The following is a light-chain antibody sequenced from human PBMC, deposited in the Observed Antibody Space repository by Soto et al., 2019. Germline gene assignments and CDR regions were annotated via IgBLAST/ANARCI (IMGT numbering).Light chain of an antibody. Sequence: VHMTQAPSSRPASVGDRVTITCRASQTISYWLAWYQQKPGKAPKFLIYDVSTLESGVPSRFSGSGSGTEFTLTISSLQPDDFATYFCQQYDSYPWTFGHGTKVDIK. CDR3: QQYDSYPWT. CDR2: DVS. J-gene: IGKJ1*01. CDR1: QTISYW. V-gene: IGKV1-5*01.